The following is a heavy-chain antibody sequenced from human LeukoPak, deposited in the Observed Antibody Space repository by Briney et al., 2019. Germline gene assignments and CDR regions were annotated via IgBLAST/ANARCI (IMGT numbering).Heavy chain of an antibody. CDR2: IIPIFGTA. CDR3: ARVPTVTGYYYGMDV. CDR1: GGTFSSYA. V-gene: IGHV1-69*01. J-gene: IGHJ6*02. D-gene: IGHD4-17*01. Sequence: AASVTVSCKASGGTFSSYAISWVRQAPGQGLEWMGGIIPIFGTANYAQKFQGRVTITADESTSTAYMELSSLRSEDTAVYYCARVPTVTGYYYGMDVWGQGTTVTVSS.